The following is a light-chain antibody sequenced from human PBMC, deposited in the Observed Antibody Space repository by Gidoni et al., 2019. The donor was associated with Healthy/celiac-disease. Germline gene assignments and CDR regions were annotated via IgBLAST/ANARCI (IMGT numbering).Light chain of an antibody. J-gene: IGKJ4*01. CDR2: DAS. V-gene: IGKV1-33*01. Sequence: DIQMTQSPSSLSASVGDRVTITCQASQDISNYLNWYQQKPGKAPKLLIYDASNLETGVPSRFSGSGSGTDFTCTISNLQPEDIATYYCQQYDNLLLTFGGGTKVEIK. CDR3: QQYDNLLLT. CDR1: QDISNY.